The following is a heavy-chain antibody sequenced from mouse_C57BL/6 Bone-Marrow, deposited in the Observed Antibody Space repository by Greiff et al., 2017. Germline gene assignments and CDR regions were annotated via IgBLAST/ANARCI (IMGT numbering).Heavy chain of an antibody. CDR1: GFTFSDYG. CDR3: ARRDWYWYFDV. V-gene: IGHV5-15*01. D-gene: IGHD4-1*01. J-gene: IGHJ1*03. Sequence: EVQVVESGGGLVQPGGSLKLSCAASGFTFSDYGMAWVRQAPRKGPEWVAFISNLAYSIYYADTVTGRFTISRENAKNTLYLEMSSLRSEDTAMYYFARRDWYWYFDVWGTGTTVTVSS. CDR2: ISNLAYSI.